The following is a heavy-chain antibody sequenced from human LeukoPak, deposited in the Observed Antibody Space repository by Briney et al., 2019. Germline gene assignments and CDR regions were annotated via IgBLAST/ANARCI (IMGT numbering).Heavy chain of an antibody. CDR1: GFTFSNYW. Sequence: GRSLRLSCAASGFTFSNYWMSWVRQAPGKGLEWVANIKQDGSDKYYVDSLKGRFTISRDNAENSLYLQMNSLRAEDTAIYYCARVNGDYGGSLDYWGQGTLVTVSS. V-gene: IGHV3-7*04. D-gene: IGHD4-23*01. CDR2: IKQDGSDK. J-gene: IGHJ4*02. CDR3: ARVNGDYGGSLDY.